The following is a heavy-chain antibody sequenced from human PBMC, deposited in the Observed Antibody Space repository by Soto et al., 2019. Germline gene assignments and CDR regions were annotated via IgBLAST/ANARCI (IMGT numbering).Heavy chain of an antibody. Sequence: EASVKVSCKASGYTFTSYGISWVRQAPGQGLEWMGWISAYNGNTNYAQKLQGRVTMTTDTSTSTAYMELRSLRSDDTAVYYCARAPYDYIWGSYRPGPYFDYWGQGTLVTVSS. CDR1: GYTFTSYG. V-gene: IGHV1-18*01. J-gene: IGHJ4*02. CDR2: ISAYNGNT. D-gene: IGHD3-16*02. CDR3: ARAPYDYIWGSYRPGPYFDY.